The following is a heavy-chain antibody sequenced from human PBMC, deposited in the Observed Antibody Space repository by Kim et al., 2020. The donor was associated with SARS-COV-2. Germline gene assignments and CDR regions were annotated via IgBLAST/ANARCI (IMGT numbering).Heavy chain of an antibody. J-gene: IGHJ3*02. Sequence: GGSLRLSCATSGLDFVYAWMTWVRQAPGKGLEWVGRIKSKSSGGTADYGAPVKARFTISRDDSTATVFLQMSSLKSEDTAVYYCAKDVPRSAGALHIRGQGTVVTVSS. CDR3: AKDVPRSAGALHI. CDR1: GLDFVYAW. CDR2: IKSKSSGGTA. V-gene: IGHV3-15*01.